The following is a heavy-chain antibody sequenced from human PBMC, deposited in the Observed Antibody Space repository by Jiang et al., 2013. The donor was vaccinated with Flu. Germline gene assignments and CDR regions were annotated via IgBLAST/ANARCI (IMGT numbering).Heavy chain of an antibody. CDR3: ARITYYYDSSGYYPTRIDY. Sequence: KPTQTLTLTCTFSGFSLSTSGMCVSWIRQPPGKALEWLARIDWDDDKYYSTSLKTRLTISKDTSKNQVVLTMTNMDPVDTATYYCARITYYYDSSGYYPTRIDYWGQGTLVTV. CDR1: GFSLSTSGMC. J-gene: IGHJ4*02. D-gene: IGHD3-22*01. CDR2: IDWDDDK. V-gene: IGHV2-70*11.